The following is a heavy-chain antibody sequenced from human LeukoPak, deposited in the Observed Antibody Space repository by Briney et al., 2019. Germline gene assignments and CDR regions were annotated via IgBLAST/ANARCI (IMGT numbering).Heavy chain of an antibody. D-gene: IGHD6-19*01. J-gene: IGHJ4*02. CDR2: IYSGGST. CDR1: GFTVSSNY. Sequence: PGGSLSLSCAASGFTVSSNYMSWVRQAPGKGLEWVSVIYSGGSTYYADSVKGRFTISRDNSKNTLYLQMNSLRAEDTAVYFCAKDQGTGVAGTLFHYWGQGALVTVSS. CDR3: AKDQGTGVAGTLFHY. V-gene: IGHV3-53*01.